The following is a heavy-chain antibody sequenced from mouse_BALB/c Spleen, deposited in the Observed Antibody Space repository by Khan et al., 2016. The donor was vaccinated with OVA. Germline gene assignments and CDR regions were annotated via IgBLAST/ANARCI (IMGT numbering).Heavy chain of an antibody. CDR2: IWSDGST. CDR1: GFSLTNYG. D-gene: IGHD2-10*01. CDR3: ARQSYYHYYIMDY. J-gene: IGHJ4*01. V-gene: IGHV2-6-1*01. Sequence: QVRLQQSGPGLVAPSQSLSITCTISGFSLTNYGVHWVRQPPGKGLEWLVVIWSDGSTTYNSALKSRLSISKDNSKSQVFLKMNSLQTDDTAMYYCARQSYYHYYIMDYWGQGTSVTVSS.